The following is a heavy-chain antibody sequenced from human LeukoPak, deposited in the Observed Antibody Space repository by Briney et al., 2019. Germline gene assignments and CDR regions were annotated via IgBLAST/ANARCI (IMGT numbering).Heavy chain of an antibody. J-gene: IGHJ4*02. CDR3: ARRGCYGGNCYPCDY. CDR1: GFTFSSYW. Sequence: GGSLRLSCAASGFTFSSYWMSWVRQAPGKGLEWVSSISLRGADTNYADSVKGRFTISRDDSKNALYLQMSSLRAEDTAVYFCARRGCYGGNCYPCDYWGQGTLVTVSS. V-gene: IGHV3-23*01. D-gene: IGHD2-21*02. CDR2: ISLRGADT.